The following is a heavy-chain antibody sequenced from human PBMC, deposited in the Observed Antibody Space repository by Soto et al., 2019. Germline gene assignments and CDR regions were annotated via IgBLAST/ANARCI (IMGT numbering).Heavy chain of an antibody. CDR1: GFTFSSYA. CDR2: ISYDGSNK. J-gene: IGHJ4*02. Sequence: QVQLVESGGGVVQPGRSLRLSCAASGFTFSSYAMHWVRQAPGKGLEWVAVISYDGSNKYYADSVKGRFTISRDNSKNTLYLQMNSLRAEDTAVYYCARGYDYGDPLDYWGQGTLVTVSS. CDR3: ARGYDYGDPLDY. D-gene: IGHD4-17*01. V-gene: IGHV3-30-3*01.